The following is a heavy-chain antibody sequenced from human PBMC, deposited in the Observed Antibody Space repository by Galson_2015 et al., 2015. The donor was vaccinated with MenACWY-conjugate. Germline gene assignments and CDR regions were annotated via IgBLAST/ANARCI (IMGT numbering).Heavy chain of an antibody. CDR1: GFTFSSYW. J-gene: IGHJ2*01. CDR3: ARQLSIVVIIPTFYWYFDL. D-gene: IGHD2-21*01. V-gene: IGHV3-7*04. CDR2: INQDGSEK. Sequence: SLRLSCAASGFTFSSYWMTWVRQAPGNGLEWVATINQDGSEKYFVDSVKGRFTISRDNAKNSLYLQMNSLRAEDTAVYYCARQLSIVVIIPTFYWYFDLWGRGPLFTVSS.